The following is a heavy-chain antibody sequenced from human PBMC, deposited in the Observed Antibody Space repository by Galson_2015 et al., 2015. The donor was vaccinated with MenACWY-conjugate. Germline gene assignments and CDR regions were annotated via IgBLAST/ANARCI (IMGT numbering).Heavy chain of an antibody. CDR3: VRARDYSFPFIDV. V-gene: IGHV3-7*03. J-gene: IGHJ6*03. Sequence: SLRLSCAASGFSFSSYGMSWVRQAPGKGLEWVAYVRQDEGEKNYVDSVKGRFTISRDNAKKSLYLQMKSLRGEDTAIYYCVRARDYSFPFIDVWGKGTTVTVSS. CDR2: VRQDEGEK. CDR1: GFSFSSYG.